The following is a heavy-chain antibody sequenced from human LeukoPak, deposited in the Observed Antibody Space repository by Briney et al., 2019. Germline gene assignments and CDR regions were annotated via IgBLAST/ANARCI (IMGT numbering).Heavy chain of an antibody. J-gene: IGHJ4*02. CDR3: ARVGEGYCSGGSCYAGDY. D-gene: IGHD2-15*01. Sequence: KPGGSLRLSCAASGFTFSNSGMNWVRQAPGKGVEWVSSISYSSGHIYYADSVKGRFTISRDNAKNSLYLQMNSLRVEDTAVYYCARVGEGYCSGGSCYAGDYWGQGTLVTVSS. V-gene: IGHV3-21*01. CDR1: GFTFSNSG. CDR2: ISYSSGHI.